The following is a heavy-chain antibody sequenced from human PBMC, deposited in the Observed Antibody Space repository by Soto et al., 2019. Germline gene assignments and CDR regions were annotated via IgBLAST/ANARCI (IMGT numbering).Heavy chain of an antibody. CDR2: IYWDDDK. Sequence: QITLKESGPTLVKPTQTLTLTCTFSGFSLSTSGVGVGWIRQPPGKALEWLALIYWDDDKRYSPSLKSRLTNTKDTSKNQVVLTMTNMDPVDTATYYCAHSREIWLPDAFDIWGQGTMVTVSS. V-gene: IGHV2-5*02. CDR1: GFSLSTSGVG. D-gene: IGHD6-19*01. J-gene: IGHJ3*02. CDR3: AHSREIWLPDAFDI.